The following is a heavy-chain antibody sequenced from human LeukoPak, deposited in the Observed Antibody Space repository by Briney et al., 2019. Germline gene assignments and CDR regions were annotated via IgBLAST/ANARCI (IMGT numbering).Heavy chain of an antibody. CDR2: IYYSGST. J-gene: IGHJ4*02. D-gene: IGHD3-3*01. V-gene: IGHV4-39*01. CDR1: GGSISSSSYY. CDR3: ARHTLGEWLGYYFDY. Sequence: PSETLSLTCTVSGGSISSSSYYWGWIRQPPGKGLEWIGSIYYSGSTYYNPSLKSRVTISVDTSKNQFSLKLSSVTAADTAVYYCARHTLGEWLGYYFDYWGQGTLVTVSS.